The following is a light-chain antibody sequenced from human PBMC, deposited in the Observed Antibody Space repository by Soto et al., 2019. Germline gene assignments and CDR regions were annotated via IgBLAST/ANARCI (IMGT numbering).Light chain of an antibody. CDR1: QGISTY. CDR2: AEY. CDR3: KKSYSTTWT. J-gene: IGKJ1*01. Sequence: DIQMTHSPSSLSESALDRVTITFRASQGISTYLNWYQQKPGKATKLMIYAEYSLQSGVQSRFSGSGSETDFTITISSMHHEDFANYSCKKSYSTTWTCGKG. V-gene: IGKV1-39*01.